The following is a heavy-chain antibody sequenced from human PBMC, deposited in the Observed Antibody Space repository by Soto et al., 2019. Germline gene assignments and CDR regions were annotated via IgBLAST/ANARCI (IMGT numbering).Heavy chain of an antibody. D-gene: IGHD3-9*01. CDR3: ARTSATGYYTGDY. CDR1: GYTFTSYA. CDR2: INAGNGTT. Sequence: QVQLVQSGAEEKKPGASVKVSCKASGYTFTSYAMHWVRQAPGQRLEWMGWINAGNGTTKYSQKFQGRVTITRDTSASTAYMELSSLRSEDTAVYYCARTSATGYYTGDYWGQGTLVTVSS. J-gene: IGHJ4*02. V-gene: IGHV1-3*05.